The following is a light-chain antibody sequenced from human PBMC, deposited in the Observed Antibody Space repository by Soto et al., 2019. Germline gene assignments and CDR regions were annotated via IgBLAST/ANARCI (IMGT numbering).Light chain of an antibody. V-gene: IGKV4-1*01. CDR2: WAS. CDR3: QQYYSLRT. Sequence: IGVTQSPDSLAVSLGERATINCKTSHSVLYRSNNQNYLAWFQHKEGQPPKLLIYWASIRESGVPDRFSGSGSGTDFTLTINGLQAEDVAVYYCQQYYSLRTFGQGTKVDMK. J-gene: IGKJ1*01. CDR1: HSVLYRSNNQNY.